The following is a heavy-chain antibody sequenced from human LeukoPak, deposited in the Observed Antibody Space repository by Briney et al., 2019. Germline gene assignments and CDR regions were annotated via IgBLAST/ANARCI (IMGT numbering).Heavy chain of an antibody. V-gene: IGHV4-39*01. CDR3: ARLSSYSSGLIQH. Sequence: PAETLSLTCTVSGGSISSSSYYWGWIRQPPGKGLEWIGSIYYSGSTYYNPSLKSRVTISVDTSKNQFSLKLSSVTAADTAVYYCARLSSYSSGLIQHWGQGTLVTVSS. CDR1: GGSISSSSYY. J-gene: IGHJ1*01. D-gene: IGHD6-19*01. CDR2: IYYSGST.